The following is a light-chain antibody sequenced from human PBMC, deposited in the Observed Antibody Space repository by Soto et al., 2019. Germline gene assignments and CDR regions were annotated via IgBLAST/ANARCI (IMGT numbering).Light chain of an antibody. CDR3: QQRNNWPPIT. CDR2: DAS. V-gene: IGKV3-11*01. J-gene: IGKJ5*01. Sequence: EIVFTQFPATLSLSPGERATLSCSASQSVSSYLAWYQQKPGQAPRLLIYDASNRATGIPARFSGSGSGTDFTLTIDNLEPEDFAIYYCQQRNNWPPITFGQGTRLEIK. CDR1: QSVSSY.